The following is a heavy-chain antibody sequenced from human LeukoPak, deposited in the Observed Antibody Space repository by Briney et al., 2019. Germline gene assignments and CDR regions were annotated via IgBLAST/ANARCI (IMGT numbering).Heavy chain of an antibody. CDR3: ARDAGYFSTDFDY. Sequence: GGSLGLSCAASGFTFSDYYMSWIRQAPGKGLEWVSYISSSGSTIYYADSVKGRFTISRDNAKNSLYLQMNSLRAEDTAVYYCARDAGYFSTDFDYWGQGTLVTVSS. V-gene: IGHV3-11*01. J-gene: IGHJ4*02. CDR1: GFTFSDYY. CDR2: ISSSGSTI. D-gene: IGHD4-17*01.